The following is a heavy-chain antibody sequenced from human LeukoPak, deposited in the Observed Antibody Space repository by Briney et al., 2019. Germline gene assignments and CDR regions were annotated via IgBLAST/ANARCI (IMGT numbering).Heavy chain of an antibody. Sequence: PETLSLTCTVSGGSISSYYWSWIRQPPGKGLEWIGYIYYSGSTNYNPSLKSRVTISVDTSKNQFSLKLSSVTAADTAVYYCARSLSYYYYYGMDVWGQGTTVTVSS. CDR2: IYYSGST. CDR1: GGSISSYY. V-gene: IGHV4-59*01. J-gene: IGHJ6*02. CDR3: ARSLSYYYYYGMDV.